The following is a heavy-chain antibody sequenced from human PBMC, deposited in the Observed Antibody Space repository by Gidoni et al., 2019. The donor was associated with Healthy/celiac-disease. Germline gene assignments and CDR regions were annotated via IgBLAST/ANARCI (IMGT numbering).Heavy chain of an antibody. CDR2: KSYVGSNK. Sequence: QVPLVVSGGGVVQPGRSLRLSCAASGFTFRRYAMHWVGPAPGKGLEWVGVKSYVGSNKYYADSVNGRVIISRDNSKNTLYLQMNSLRAEDTAVYYCARGGYYDSSGYPPPDDYWGQGTLVTVSS. CDR3: ARGGYYDSSGYPPPDDY. CDR1: GFTFRRYA. V-gene: IGHV3-30-3*01. J-gene: IGHJ4*02. D-gene: IGHD3-22*01.